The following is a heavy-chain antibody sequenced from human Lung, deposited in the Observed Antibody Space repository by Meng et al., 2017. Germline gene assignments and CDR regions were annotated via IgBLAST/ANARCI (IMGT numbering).Heavy chain of an antibody. Sequence: ASVKVSCKPSGYNFPDYYIHWVRRAPGQGLEWMGRINPKSGDTHYAQKVQARVTMTGDTSISTAYMELSGLRSDDTAMYYFARDEDISAAGKFFGDDWGQGTRVTVSS. V-gene: IGHV1-2*06. D-gene: IGHD6-25*01. CDR2: INPKSGDT. J-gene: IGHJ4*02. CDR1: GYNFPDYY. CDR3: ARDEDISAAGKFFGDD.